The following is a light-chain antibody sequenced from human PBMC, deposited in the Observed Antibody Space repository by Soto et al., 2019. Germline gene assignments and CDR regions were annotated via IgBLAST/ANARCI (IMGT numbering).Light chain of an antibody. V-gene: IGKV3-15*01. J-gene: IGKJ1*01. Sequence: EIVMTQPPATLSVSRGERATLSCRASQSVSSNLAWYQQKPGQAPRLLLYGASTRATGIPARFSDSGSGTDFTVTISSLQSEDFAVYYCQQYNSWPRTFGQGTKVEIK. CDR3: QQYNSWPRT. CDR1: QSVSSN. CDR2: GAS.